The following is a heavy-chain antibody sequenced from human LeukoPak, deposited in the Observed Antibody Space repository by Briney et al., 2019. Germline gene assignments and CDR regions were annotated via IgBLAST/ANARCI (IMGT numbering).Heavy chain of an antibody. CDR3: AKDARFYDILTGDDAFDI. V-gene: IGHV3-30*02. J-gene: IGHJ3*02. D-gene: IGHD3-9*01. Sequence: GGSLRLSCAASGITFSSYGMHWVRQAPGKGLEWVAFIRYDGSNKYYADSVKGRFTISRDNSKNTLYLQMNSLRAEDTAVYYCAKDARFYDILTGDDAFDIWGQGTMVTVSS. CDR2: IRYDGSNK. CDR1: GITFSSYG.